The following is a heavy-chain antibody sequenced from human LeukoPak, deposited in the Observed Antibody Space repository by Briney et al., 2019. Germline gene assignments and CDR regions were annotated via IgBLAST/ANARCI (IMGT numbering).Heavy chain of an antibody. Sequence: GGSLRPSCVASGFTFSSNWMSWVRQAPGKGLEWVANIKQDGSEIYYVDSVKGRFTISRDNAKNSLYLQMNSLRAEDTAVYYCTGKRFDPWGQGTLVIVSS. CDR2: IKQDGSEI. V-gene: IGHV3-7*01. D-gene: IGHD5-24*01. CDR1: GFTFSSNW. J-gene: IGHJ5*02. CDR3: TGKRFDP.